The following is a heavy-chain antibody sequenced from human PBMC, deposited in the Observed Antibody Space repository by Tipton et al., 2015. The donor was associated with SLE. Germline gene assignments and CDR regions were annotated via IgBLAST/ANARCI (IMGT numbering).Heavy chain of an antibody. J-gene: IGHJ4*02. CDR3: ARGGMDYYDSSGFDY. V-gene: IGHV3-30*04. D-gene: IGHD3-22*01. Sequence: LEWVAVISYDGNNKYYADSVKGRFTTSRDNSKNTLYLQMNSLRTEDTAVYYCARGGMDYYDSSGFDYWGQGTLVTVSS. CDR2: ISYDGNNK.